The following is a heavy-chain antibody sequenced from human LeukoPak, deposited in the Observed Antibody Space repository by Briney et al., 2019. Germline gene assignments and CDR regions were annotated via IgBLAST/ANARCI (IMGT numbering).Heavy chain of an antibody. CDR3: ARFYCSGGSCYGSDY. J-gene: IGHJ4*02. V-gene: IGHV1-18*01. Sequence: ASVKVSCKASGYTFTSYGISWVRQAPGQGLVWMGWISAYNGNTNYAQKLQGRVTMTTDTSTSTAYMELRSLRSDDTAVYYCARFYCSGGSCYGSDYWGQGTLVTVSS. CDR1: GYTFTSYG. CDR2: ISAYNGNT. D-gene: IGHD2-15*01.